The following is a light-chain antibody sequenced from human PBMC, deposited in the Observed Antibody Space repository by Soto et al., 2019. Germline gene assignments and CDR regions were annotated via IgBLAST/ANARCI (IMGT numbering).Light chain of an antibody. V-gene: IGKV3-11*01. Sequence: EIVLTQSPGTMSVSPVERATLSCMASQSVSSSYLAWYQHKPGQAPRLLIYRTSNRAAGVPARFSGSGSGTDFTLTISDVEPEDFAVYYCHQRQSWPRTFGQGTKVDIK. CDR1: QSVSSSY. J-gene: IGKJ1*01. CDR2: RTS. CDR3: HQRQSWPRT.